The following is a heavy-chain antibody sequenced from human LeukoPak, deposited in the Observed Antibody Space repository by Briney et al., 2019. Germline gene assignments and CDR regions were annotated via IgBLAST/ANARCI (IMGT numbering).Heavy chain of an antibody. CDR3: TRVGQSYSTSGQALDH. CDR1: GFTFSTYE. V-gene: IGHV3-48*03. CDR2: ISGSADTA. D-gene: IGHD2-8*01. J-gene: IGHJ4*02. Sequence: GGSLRLSCAASGFTFSTYEINWVRQAPGKGLEWISYISGSADTAYYTDSVKGRFTMSRDNARNSLYLQMNSLGAEDTAVYYCTRVGQSYSTSGQALDHWGQGTLVTVSS.